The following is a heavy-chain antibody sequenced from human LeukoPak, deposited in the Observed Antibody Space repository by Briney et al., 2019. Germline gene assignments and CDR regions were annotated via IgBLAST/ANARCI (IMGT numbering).Heavy chain of an antibody. CDR2: IIPIFGTA. J-gene: IGHJ5*02. CDR3: ARDLNPGSTGCCMGFDP. V-gene: IGHV1-69*13. CDR1: GGTFSSYA. D-gene: IGHD2-2*01. Sequence: SVKVSCKASGGTFSSYAISWVRQAPGQGLEWMGGIIPIFGTANYAQKFQGRVTINADEPTSTAYMERSSLRSEDTAGYYCARDLNPGSTGCCMGFDPWGQGTLVSVSS.